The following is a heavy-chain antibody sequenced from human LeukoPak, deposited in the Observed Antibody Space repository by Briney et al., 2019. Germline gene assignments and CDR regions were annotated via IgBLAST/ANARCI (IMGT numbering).Heavy chain of an antibody. J-gene: IGHJ4*02. CDR3: ARDYNYYGSGSYWGY. CDR1: GYSISSGYY. Sequence: SETLSLTCTVSGYSISSGYYWGWIRQPPGKGLEWIGSIYHSGSTYYNPSLKSRVTISVDTSKNQFSLKLTSVTAADTAVYYCARDYNYYGSGSYWGYWGQGTLVTVSS. CDR2: IYHSGST. D-gene: IGHD3-10*01. V-gene: IGHV4-38-2*02.